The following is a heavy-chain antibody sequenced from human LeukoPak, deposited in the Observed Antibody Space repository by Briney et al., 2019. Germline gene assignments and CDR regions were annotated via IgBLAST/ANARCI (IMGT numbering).Heavy chain of an antibody. J-gene: IGHJ4*02. CDR3: ARDSADIVVVPAAD. CDR1: GFTFSSYS. V-gene: IGHV3-48*02. Sequence: GGSLRLSCAASGFTFSSYSMNWVRQAPGKGLEWVSYISSSSTIYYADSVKGRFTISRDNAKNSLYLQMNSLRDEDTAVYYCARDSADIVVVPAADWGQGTLVTVSS. CDR2: ISSSSTI. D-gene: IGHD2-2*01.